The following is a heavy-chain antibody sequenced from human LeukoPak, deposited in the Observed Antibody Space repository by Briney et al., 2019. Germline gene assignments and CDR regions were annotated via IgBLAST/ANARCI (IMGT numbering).Heavy chain of an antibody. CDR2: FDPEDGEA. CDR1: GYTLTELS. CDR3: ATYSPLSRATTVIVIWAAFDI. Sequence: ASVNVSCKVSGYTLTELSMHWVRQAPGKGLEWMGNFDPEDGEAIYAQKFQGRVTMTEDTSTDTAFMELTSLRYEDTAVYYCATYSPLSRATTVIVIWAAFDIWGQGTMVTVSS. V-gene: IGHV1-24*01. D-gene: IGHD3-22*01. J-gene: IGHJ3*02.